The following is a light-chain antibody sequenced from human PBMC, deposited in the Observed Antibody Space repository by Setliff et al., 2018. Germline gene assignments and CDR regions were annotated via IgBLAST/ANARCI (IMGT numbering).Light chain of an antibody. CDR2: DVR. CDR3: SSYRGVTHYI. V-gene: IGLV2-14*03. CDR1: ISDVGGYDY. J-gene: IGLJ1*01. Sequence: QSVLTQPASVSGSLGQSITSSCTGTISDVGGYDYVSWYQQHPGKAPKLIIFDVRERPSGVSDRFSASKSGRTASLTISGLQADDEADYYCSSYRGVTHYICGSGTKVTVL.